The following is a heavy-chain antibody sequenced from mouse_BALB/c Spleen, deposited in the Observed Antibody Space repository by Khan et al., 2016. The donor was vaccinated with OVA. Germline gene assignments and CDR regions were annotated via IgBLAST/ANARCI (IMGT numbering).Heavy chain of an antibody. V-gene: IGHV1-4*01. CDR2: INPSNGYT. CDR3: VRDGAYHRNDGWFSY. CDR1: GYTFTSYT. J-gene: IGHJ3*01. D-gene: IGHD2-14*01. Sequence: VELVESGAELARPGASVKMSCKASGYTFTSYTIHWIKKRPGQGLEWIGYINPSNGYTHYNQKFKDKATLTTDKSSTPAYLQLSSLTSDDSAVDSGVRDGAYHRNDGWFSYWGQGMLVTVSA.